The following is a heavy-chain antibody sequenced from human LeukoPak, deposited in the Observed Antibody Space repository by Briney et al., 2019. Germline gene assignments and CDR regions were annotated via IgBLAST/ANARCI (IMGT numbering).Heavy chain of an antibody. CDR1: GGTFSSYA. CDR3: ALYYYDSSSYYGEHNWFDP. V-gene: IGHV1-69*13. J-gene: IGHJ5*02. CDR2: IIPIFGTA. D-gene: IGHD3-22*01. Sequence: ASVKVSCKASGGTFSSYAISWVRQAPGQGLEWMGGIIPIFGTANYAQKFQGRVTITADGSTSTAYMELSSLRSEDTAVYYCALYYYDSSSYYGEHNWFDPWGQGTLVTVSS.